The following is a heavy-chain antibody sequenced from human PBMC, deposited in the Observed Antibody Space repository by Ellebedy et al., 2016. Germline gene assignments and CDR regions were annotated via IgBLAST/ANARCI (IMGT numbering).Heavy chain of an antibody. J-gene: IGHJ5*02. D-gene: IGHD3-22*01. CDR2: MNPDTGNT. CDR1: GYTFTSYD. Sequence: ASVKVSCKASGYTFTSYDINWVRQATGQGLEWMGWMNPDTGNTGYAQRFQGRVTMTRNTSISPAYMELSSLRSEDTAVYYCARGPYYYDSRRGIIGWFDPWGQGTLVTVSS. V-gene: IGHV1-8*01. CDR3: ARGPYYYDSRRGIIGWFDP.